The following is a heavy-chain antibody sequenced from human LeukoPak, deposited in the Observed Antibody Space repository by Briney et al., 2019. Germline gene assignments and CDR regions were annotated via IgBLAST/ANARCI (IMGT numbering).Heavy chain of an antibody. CDR1: GGSISSGGYY. J-gene: IGHJ4*02. CDR3: ARFTMIVVALFDY. Sequence: ASQTLSLTCTVSGGSISSGGYYWSWIRQHPGKGLEWIGYIYYSGSTYYNPSLKSRVTISVDTSKNQFSLKLSSVTAADTAVYYCARFTMIVVALFDYWGQGTLVTVSS. D-gene: IGHD3-22*01. CDR2: IYYSGST. V-gene: IGHV4-31*03.